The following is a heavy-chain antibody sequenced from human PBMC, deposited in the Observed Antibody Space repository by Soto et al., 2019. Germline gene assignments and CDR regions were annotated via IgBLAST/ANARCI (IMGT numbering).Heavy chain of an antibody. V-gene: IGHV1-8*01. D-gene: IGHD3-9*01. Sequence: QVQLVQSGAEVKKPGASVKVSCKASGYTFTSYDINWVRQATGQGLEWMGWMNPNSGNTGYAQKFQGRVTMTRNTSISTAYMELCSLRSEDTAVYYCARVGYDILTGYSNGMDVWGQGTTVTVSS. CDR2: MNPNSGNT. J-gene: IGHJ6*02. CDR3: ARVGYDILTGYSNGMDV. CDR1: GYTFTSYD.